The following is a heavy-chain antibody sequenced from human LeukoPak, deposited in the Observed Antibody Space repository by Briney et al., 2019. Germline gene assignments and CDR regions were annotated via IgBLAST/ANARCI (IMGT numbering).Heavy chain of an antibody. Sequence: SETLSLTCTVSGGSISSYYWSWIRQPPGKGLEWIGYIYYSGSTNYNHSLKSRVSISVDTSKNQFSLKLSSVTAADTAVYYCAREFWGGYGAYYYYYMDVWGQGTLVTVSS. J-gene: IGHJ6*03. V-gene: IGHV4-59*01. CDR3: AREFWGGYGAYYYYYMDV. CDR1: GGSISSYY. D-gene: IGHD3-3*01. CDR2: IYYSGST.